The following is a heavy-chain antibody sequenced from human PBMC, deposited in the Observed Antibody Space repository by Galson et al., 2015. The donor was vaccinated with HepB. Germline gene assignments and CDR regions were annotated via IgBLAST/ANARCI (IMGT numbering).Heavy chain of an antibody. CDR3: ARKAAAGPNHYYYYYYMDV. V-gene: IGHV3-64*01. J-gene: IGHJ6*03. CDR2: ISSNGGST. D-gene: IGHD6-13*01. CDR1: GFTFSSYA. Sequence: SLRLSCAASGFTFSSYAMHWVRQAPGKGLEYVSAISSNGGSTYYANSVKGRFTISRDNSKNTLYLQMSSLKASDTAMYYCARKAAAGPNHYYYYYYMDVWGKGTTVTVSS.